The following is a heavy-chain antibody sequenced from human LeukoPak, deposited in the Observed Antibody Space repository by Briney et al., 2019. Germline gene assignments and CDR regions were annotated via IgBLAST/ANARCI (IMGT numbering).Heavy chain of an antibody. CDR2: ISSSGYNI. V-gene: IGHV3-11*04. D-gene: IGHD3-16*02. CDR1: GFTFSDYS. Sequence: GGSLRLSCAASGFTFSDYSMTWIRQAPGKGLEGVSYISSSGYNILYADSVKGRFTISRDNAKKSLYLQMNRRRVEDTAVYYCERRSYRGVIGLYYYYYMDVWGKGTPVTVSS. CDR3: ERRSYRGVIGLYYYYYMDV. J-gene: IGHJ6*03.